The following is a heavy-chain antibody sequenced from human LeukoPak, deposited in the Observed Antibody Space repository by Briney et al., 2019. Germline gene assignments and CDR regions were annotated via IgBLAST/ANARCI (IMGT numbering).Heavy chain of an antibody. CDR1: GFTFSNYA. CDR2: ISDSGGAT. D-gene: IGHD2-15*01. CDR3: AKRSCSGGSCNFDY. J-gene: IGHJ4*02. V-gene: IGHV3-23*01. Sequence: GGSLRLSCAASGFTFSNYAMSWVRQAPGKGLEWVSAISDSGGATNYADSVKGRFTTSRDNSKNTLYLQMNSLRAEDTAVSYCAKRSCSGGSCNFDYWGQGTLVTVSS.